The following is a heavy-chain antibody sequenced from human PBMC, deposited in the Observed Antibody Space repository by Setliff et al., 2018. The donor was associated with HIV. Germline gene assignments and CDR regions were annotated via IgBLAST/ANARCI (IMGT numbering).Heavy chain of an antibody. D-gene: IGHD5-12*01. Sequence: RASVKVSCKTSGYTFTGYYMHWVRQAPGRGLEWMGWINPNSGGTNYAQRFQGRVTMTRDTSISTAYMELSRLRSDDTAVYYCARGDSGYDFGRDNFDYWGQGTLVTVSS. V-gene: IGHV1-2*02. CDR3: ARGDSGYDFGRDNFDY. J-gene: IGHJ4*02. CDR2: INPNSGGT. CDR1: GYTFTGYY.